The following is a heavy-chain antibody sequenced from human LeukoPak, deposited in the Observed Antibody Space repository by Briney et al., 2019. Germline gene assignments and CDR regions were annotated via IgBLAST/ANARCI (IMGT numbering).Heavy chain of an antibody. Sequence: ASAKVSCKASGYTFTSYAMNWVRQAPGQGLEWMGWINTNTGNPTYAQGFTGRFVFSLDTSVSAAYLQISSLKAEDTAVYYCASGDYDARYWGQGTLVTVSS. D-gene: IGHD4-17*01. CDR3: ASGDYDARY. V-gene: IGHV7-4-1*02. J-gene: IGHJ4*02. CDR2: INTNTGNP. CDR1: GYTFTSYA.